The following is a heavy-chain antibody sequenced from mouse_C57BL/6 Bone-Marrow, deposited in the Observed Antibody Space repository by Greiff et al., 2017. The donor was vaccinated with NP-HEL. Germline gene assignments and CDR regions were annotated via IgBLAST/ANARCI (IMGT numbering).Heavy chain of an antibody. J-gene: IGHJ1*03. CDR1: GYTFTNYW. CDR2: IYPGGGYT. Sequence: QVQLQQSGAELVRPGTSVKMSCKASGYTFTNYWIGWAKQRPGHGLEWIGDIYPGGGYTTYHETFKGKATLTADKSSSTAYMQFSSLTSEDSAIYYCATYYSIYWYFDVWGTGTTVTVSS. CDR3: ATYYSIYWYFDV. V-gene: IGHV1-63*01. D-gene: IGHD2-5*01.